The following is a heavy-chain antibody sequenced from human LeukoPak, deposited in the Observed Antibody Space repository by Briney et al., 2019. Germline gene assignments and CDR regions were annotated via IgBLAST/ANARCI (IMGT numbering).Heavy chain of an antibody. J-gene: IGHJ6*03. Sequence: GPSVKVSCKASGGTFSSYAISWVRQAPGQGLEWMGRIIPILGIANYAQKFQGRVTITADKSTSTAYMELSSLRSEDTAVYYCASNYDFWSGYSYYYYYMDVWGKGTTVTVSS. V-gene: IGHV1-69*04. CDR3: ASNYDFWSGYSYYYYYMDV. D-gene: IGHD3-3*01. CDR2: IIPILGIA. CDR1: GGTFSSYA.